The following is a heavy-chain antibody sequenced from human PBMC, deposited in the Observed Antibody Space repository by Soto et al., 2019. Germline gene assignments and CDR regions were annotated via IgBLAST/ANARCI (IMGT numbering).Heavy chain of an antibody. CDR3: SKDAPDRSGWCYFDS. D-gene: IGHD6-19*01. Sequence: GGSLRLSCAASGFTFSNYAMGWVRQAPGKGLEWVSLINVNTGSTRYADSVRGLFTISRDNSKNTLYLQMNSLTAEDSAIYYCSKDAPDRSGWCYFDSGCQGTLVTVSS. CDR2: INVNTGST. V-gene: IGHV3-23*01. CDR1: GFTFSNYA. J-gene: IGHJ4*02.